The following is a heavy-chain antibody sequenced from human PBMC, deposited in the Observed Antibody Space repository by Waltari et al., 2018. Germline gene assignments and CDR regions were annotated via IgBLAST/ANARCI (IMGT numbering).Heavy chain of an antibody. Sequence: EVQLLESGGGLVQPGGSLRLSCAASGFTFSSYAMSWVRPAPGKGLEWVSAISGSGGSTYYADSVKGRFTISRDNSKNTLYLQMNSLRAEDTAVYYCAKALEQDYYYYMDVWGKGTTVTVSS. J-gene: IGHJ6*03. CDR1: GFTFSSYA. CDR2: ISGSGGST. V-gene: IGHV3-23*01. D-gene: IGHD1-1*01. CDR3: AKALEQDYYYYMDV.